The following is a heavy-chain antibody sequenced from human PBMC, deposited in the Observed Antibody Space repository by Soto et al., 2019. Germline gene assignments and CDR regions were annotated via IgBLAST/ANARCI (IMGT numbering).Heavy chain of an antibody. CDR2: FDPEDGET. D-gene: IGHD6-19*01. J-gene: IGHJ1*01. CDR3: AGGPREQWLFSPGGAEYFQH. Sequence: ASVQVSCKVSGYTLTELSMHWVRQAPGKGLEWMGGFDPEDGETIYAQKFQGRVTMTEDTSTDTAYMELSSLRSEDTAVYYCAGGPREQWLFSPGGAEYFQHWGQGTLVTVSS. V-gene: IGHV1-24*01. CDR1: GYTLTELS.